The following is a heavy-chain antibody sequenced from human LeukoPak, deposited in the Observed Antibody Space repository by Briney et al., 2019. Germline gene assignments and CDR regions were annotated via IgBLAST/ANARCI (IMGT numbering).Heavy chain of an antibody. CDR2: IRSKANSYAT. CDR3: TRHGSSWGSYPDD. D-gene: IGHD3-16*02. J-gene: IGHJ4*02. CDR1: GFTFSGSA. V-gene: IGHV3-73*01. Sequence: GGSLRLSCAASGFTFSGSAMHWVRQASGKGVEWVGRIRSKANSYATAYGASVKGRFTISRDDSKNTAYLQMNSLKTEDTAVYYCTRHGSSWGSYPDDWGQGTLVTVSS.